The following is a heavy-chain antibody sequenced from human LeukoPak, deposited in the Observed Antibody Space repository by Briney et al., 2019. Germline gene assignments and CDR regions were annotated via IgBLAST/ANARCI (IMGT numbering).Heavy chain of an antibody. Sequence: PGRSLRLSCAASGFTFSSYGMHWVRQAPGKGLEWVAVIWFDGSNKNYADSVKGRFTISRDNSKNTVYLQMNSLRAEDTAVYYCARDGTSADDYWGQGTPVTVSS. CDR2: IWFDGSNK. CDR1: GFTFSSYG. V-gene: IGHV3-33*01. CDR3: ARDGTSADDY. D-gene: IGHD1-26*01. J-gene: IGHJ4*02.